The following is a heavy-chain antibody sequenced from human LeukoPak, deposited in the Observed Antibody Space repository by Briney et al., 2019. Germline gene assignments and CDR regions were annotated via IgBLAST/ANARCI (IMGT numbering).Heavy chain of an antibody. V-gene: IGHV4-39*07. CDR3: ARGHYDSRLNQMDDAFDI. J-gene: IGHJ3*02. D-gene: IGHD3-22*01. CDR2: INHSGST. Sequence: SETLSLTCTVSGGSISSSSYYWGWIRQPPGKGLEWIGEINHSGSTKYNPSLKSRVTISVDTSKNQFSLKLSSVTAADTAVYYCARGHYDSRLNQMDDAFDIWGQGTMVTVSS. CDR1: GGSISSSSYY.